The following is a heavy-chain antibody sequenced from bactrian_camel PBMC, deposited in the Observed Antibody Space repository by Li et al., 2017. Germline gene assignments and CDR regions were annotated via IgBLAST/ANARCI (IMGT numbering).Heavy chain of an antibody. J-gene: IGHJ6*01. CDR3: ATKSGGYYSKADFEY. CDR1: GFIFESYY. CDR2: TTNAGGFT. V-gene: IGHV3S40*01. Sequence: DVQLVESGGDLVQPGGSLRLSCAGSGFIFESYYMSWVRQAPGKGLEWVSSAATTNAGGFTYYADSVKGRFTISRDNAKNTVYLQMNSLQSEGTALYYCATKSGGYYSKADFEYWGQGTQVTVS. D-gene: IGHD2*01.